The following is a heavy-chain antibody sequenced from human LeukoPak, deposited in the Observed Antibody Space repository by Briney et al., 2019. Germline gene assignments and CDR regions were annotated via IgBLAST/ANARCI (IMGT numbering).Heavy chain of an antibody. Sequence: PGGSLRLSCAASGFTFSSYEMNWVRQAPGKGLEWVSFISSDGSTIYSADSVKGRFTISRDNAKNLLHLQMNSLRAEDTAVYYCARGWDSYTFDYWGQGTPVTVSS. J-gene: IGHJ4*02. CDR1: GFTFSSYE. CDR2: ISSDGSTI. V-gene: IGHV3-48*03. D-gene: IGHD3-16*01. CDR3: ARGWDSYTFDY.